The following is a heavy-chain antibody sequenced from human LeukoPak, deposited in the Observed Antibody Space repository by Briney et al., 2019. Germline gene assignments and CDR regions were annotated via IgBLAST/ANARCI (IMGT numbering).Heavy chain of an antibody. D-gene: IGHD6-13*01. Sequence: PGGSLRLSCAASGFTFSNYWMSWVRQAPGKGLECVANIKQDGSEKYYVDSVRGRFTISRDNAKNSLFLQMISLSAEDTAVYYCARIVHSSSWYYGWFDPWGQGTLVTVSS. CDR2: IKQDGSEK. J-gene: IGHJ5*02. CDR3: ARIVHSSSWYYGWFDP. V-gene: IGHV3-7*01. CDR1: GFTFSNYW.